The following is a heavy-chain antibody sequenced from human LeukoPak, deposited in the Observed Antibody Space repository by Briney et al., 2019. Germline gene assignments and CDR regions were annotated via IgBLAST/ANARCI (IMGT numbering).Heavy chain of an antibody. D-gene: IGHD4-17*01. Sequence: ASVKVSCKASGYTFTNYYMHWVRQAPGQGLEWMGTINPSGGSTSYAQKFQGRVTMTRDTSTSTVYMELSSLRSEDTAVYYCARDYGDYLDYWGQGTLVTVSS. CDR3: ARDYGDYLDY. V-gene: IGHV1-46*01. J-gene: IGHJ4*02. CDR2: INPSGGST. CDR1: GYTFTNYY.